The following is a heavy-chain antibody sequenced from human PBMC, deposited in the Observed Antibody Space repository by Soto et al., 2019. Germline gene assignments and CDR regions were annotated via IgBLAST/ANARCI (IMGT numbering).Heavy chain of an antibody. J-gene: IGHJ1*01. Sequence: GGSLRLSCAASGFTFDDYAMHWVRQVPGKGLEWVSGINWNSGSIGYGDSVKGRFAISRDNAKNALHLQMNSLSAEDTAFYYCVKDESINWYSGHFRHWGQGTLVTVSS. CDR2: INWNSGSI. CDR1: GFTFDDYA. CDR3: VKDESINWYSGHFRH. D-gene: IGHD6-13*01. V-gene: IGHV3-9*01.